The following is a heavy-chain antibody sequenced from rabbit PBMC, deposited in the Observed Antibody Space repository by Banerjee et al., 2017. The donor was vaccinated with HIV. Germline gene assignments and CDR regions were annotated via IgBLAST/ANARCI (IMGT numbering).Heavy chain of an antibody. J-gene: IGHJ4*01. V-gene: IGHV1S7*01. D-gene: IGHD8-1*01. CDR1: GFDVSSHY. CDR3: VRDLGYADSSYHSL. CDR2: IYTGRGST. Sequence: QLKETGGGLVQPGGSLTLSCKASGFDVSSHYMSWVRQAPGKGLEWIGIIYTGRGSTDDASWVNGRFTISSDNAQNTVDLQMNSLTAADPASYFCVRDLGYADSSYHSLWGPGTLVTVS.